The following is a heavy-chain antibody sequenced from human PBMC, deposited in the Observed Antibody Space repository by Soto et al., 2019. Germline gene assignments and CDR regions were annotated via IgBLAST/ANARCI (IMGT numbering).Heavy chain of an antibody. CDR1: EFIYIGGC. J-gene: IGHJ4*02. CDR2: INIDGSRI. Sequence: GGSQRLSFADDEFIYIGGCRIRVHQAPGKELVWVSRINIDGSRISYGASVKGRCTISRDNAKNTVYLQMNSLRAEDTAVYYCLRGDGDRYDGQGYLGRHWGQVTLVTVSS. CDR3: LRGDGDRYDGQGYLGRH. D-gene: IGHD2-21*01. V-gene: IGHV3-74*01.